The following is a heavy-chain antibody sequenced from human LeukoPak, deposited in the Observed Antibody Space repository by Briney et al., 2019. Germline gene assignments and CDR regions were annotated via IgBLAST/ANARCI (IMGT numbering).Heavy chain of an antibody. CDR1: GGSISPYY. D-gene: IGHD3-16*02. CDR2: IYYSGST. Sequence: SETLPLTCTVSGGSISPYYWSWIRQPPGKGLEWIGYIYYSGSTNYNPSLKSRVTISVDTSKNQFSLKLSSVTAADTAVYYCARASDYVWGSYRSYYFDYWGQGTLVTVSS. J-gene: IGHJ4*02. CDR3: ARASDYVWGSYRSYYFDY. V-gene: IGHV4-59*01.